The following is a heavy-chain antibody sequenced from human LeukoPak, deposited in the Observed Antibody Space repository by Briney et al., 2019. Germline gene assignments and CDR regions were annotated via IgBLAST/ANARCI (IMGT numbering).Heavy chain of an antibody. V-gene: IGHV4-31*03. J-gene: IGHJ4*02. CDR3: ARASYYYDSSGYYWDY. CDR1: GGSISSGGYY. CDR2: IYYSGST. Sequence: PSETLSLTCTVSGGSISSGGYYWSWIRQHPGKGLEWIGYIYYSGSTYYNPSLKSRVTISVGTSKNQFSLKLSSVTAADTAVYYCARASYYYDSSGYYWDYWGQGTLVTVSS. D-gene: IGHD3-22*01.